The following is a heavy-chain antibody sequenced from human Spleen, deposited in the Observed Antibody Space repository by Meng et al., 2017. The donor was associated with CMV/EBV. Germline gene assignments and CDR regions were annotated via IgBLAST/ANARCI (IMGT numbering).Heavy chain of an antibody. CDR3: ARVRSGYCSSTSCFPNWFDP. Sequence: SETLSLTCAVYGGSFSDHYWSWIRQTPGKGLEWIGEINHRGSTNYNPSLKSRVTISVDTPKNQVSLKLSSVTAADTAVYYCARVRSGYCSSTSCFPNWFDPWGQGTLVTVSS. J-gene: IGHJ5*02. CDR2: INHRGST. D-gene: IGHD2-2*01. CDR1: GGSFSDHY. V-gene: IGHV4-34*01.